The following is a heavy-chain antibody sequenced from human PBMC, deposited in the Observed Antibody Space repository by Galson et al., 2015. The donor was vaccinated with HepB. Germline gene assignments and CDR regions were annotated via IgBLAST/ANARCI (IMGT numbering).Heavy chain of an antibody. J-gene: IGHJ4*02. CDR2: ISAYNGNT. CDR3: ARVVGRDILTAWFGY. V-gene: IGHV1-18*04. Sequence: SVKVSCKASGYTFTSYGISWVRQAPGQGLEWMGWISAYNGNTNYAQKLQGRVTMTTDTSTSTAYMELRSLRSDDTAVYYCARVVGRDILTAWFGYWGQGTLVTVSS. CDR1: GYTFTSYG. D-gene: IGHD3-9*01.